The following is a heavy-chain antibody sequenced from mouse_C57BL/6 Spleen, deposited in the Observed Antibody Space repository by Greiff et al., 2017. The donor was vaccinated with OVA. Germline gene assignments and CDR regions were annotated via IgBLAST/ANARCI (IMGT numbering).Heavy chain of an antibody. V-gene: IGHV3-1*01. J-gene: IGHJ3*01. Sequence: VQLQQSGPGMVKPSQSLSLTCTVTGYSITSGYDWHWIRHFPGNKLEWMGYISYSGSTNYNPSLKSRISITHDTSKNHFFLKLNSVTTEDTATYYCARRGYSNWFAYWGQGTLVTVSA. D-gene: IGHD2-5*01. CDR2: ISYSGST. CDR3: ARRGYSNWFAY. CDR1: GYSITSGYD.